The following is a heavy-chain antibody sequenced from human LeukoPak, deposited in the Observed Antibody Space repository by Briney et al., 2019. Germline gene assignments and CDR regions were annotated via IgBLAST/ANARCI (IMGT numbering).Heavy chain of an antibody. D-gene: IGHD6-19*01. V-gene: IGHV4-59*01. J-gene: IGHJ4*02. CDR3: ASYSSGWYYFDY. CDR1: GGSISSYY. Sequence: PSETLSLTCTVSGGSISSYYWSWIRQPPGKGLEWIGYIYYNGSTNYNPSLKSRVTISVDTSKNQFSLKLSSVTAADTAVYYCASYSSGWYYFDYWGQGTLVTVSS. CDR2: IYYNGST.